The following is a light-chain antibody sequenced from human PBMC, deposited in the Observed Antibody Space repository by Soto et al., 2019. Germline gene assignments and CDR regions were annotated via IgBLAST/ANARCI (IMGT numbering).Light chain of an antibody. Sequence: EIVLTQSPATLSSFPGDRVTLSCRASQYINTRLAWYQHRPGQAPRLLIYGASTRATGIPARFSASGSGTDFTLTISDVQPEDFALYYCHQRQSWPRTFGQGTKVDI. CDR2: GAS. V-gene: IGKV3-11*01. CDR3: HQRQSWPRT. J-gene: IGKJ1*01. CDR1: QYINTR.